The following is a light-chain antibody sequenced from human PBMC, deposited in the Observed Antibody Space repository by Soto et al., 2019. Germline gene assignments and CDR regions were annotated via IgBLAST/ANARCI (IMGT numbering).Light chain of an antibody. J-gene: IGKJ2*01. V-gene: IGKV1-27*01. Sequence: DIQITQTPSSLSASVGDRVTITCRASQGISNYLAWYQQIPGKVPKLVIYAASTLQSGVPSRFSGKGSGTEVTLTISSLQPEEVATYYCQEYNRSPHTFCQGTKMEMK. CDR2: AAS. CDR1: QGISNY. CDR3: QEYNRSPHT.